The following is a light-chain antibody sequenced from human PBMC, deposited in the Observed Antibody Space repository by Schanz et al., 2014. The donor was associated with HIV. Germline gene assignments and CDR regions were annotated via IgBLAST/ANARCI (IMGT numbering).Light chain of an antibody. Sequence: QSALTQPASVSGSPGQSITISCTGTSSDVGGYYSVSWYQQHPGKAPKLMIFDVSNRPSGVANRFSGSKSGNTASLTISGLQAEDEADYYCGSYITSTTWVFGGGTKLTVL. CDR3: GSYITSTTWV. CDR1: SSDVGGYYS. V-gene: IGLV2-14*03. J-gene: IGLJ3*02. CDR2: DVS.